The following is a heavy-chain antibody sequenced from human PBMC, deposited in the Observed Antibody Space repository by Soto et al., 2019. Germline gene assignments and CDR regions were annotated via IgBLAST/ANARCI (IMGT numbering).Heavy chain of an antibody. CDR1: GFTFSDYY. D-gene: IGHD2-15*01. CDR3: ATASTLYCSGGSCYRH. Sequence: HGGSLRLSCAASGFTFSDYYMSWICQAPGKGLEWVSYISSSGSTIYYADSVKGRFTISRDNAKNSLYLQMNSLRAEDTAVYYCATASTLYCSGGSCYRHWGQGTLVTVSS. CDR2: ISSSGSTI. V-gene: IGHV3-11*01. J-gene: IGHJ4*02.